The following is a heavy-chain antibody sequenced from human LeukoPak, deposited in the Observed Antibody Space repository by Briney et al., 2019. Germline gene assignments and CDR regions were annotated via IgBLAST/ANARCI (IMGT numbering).Heavy chain of an antibody. D-gene: IGHD1-26*01. CDR1: GGSISSYY. CDR2: IYYSGNTNT. J-gene: IGHJ5*02. CDR3: ARGGNYWPQWWFDP. V-gene: IGHV4-59*01. Sequence: SETLSLTCSVAGGSISSYYWSWIRQPPGKGLEWIGYIYYSGNTNTNYNPSLKSRVTISADTSKNQFSLELNSVTPADTAVYYCARGGNYWPQWWFDPWGRGTLVSVSS.